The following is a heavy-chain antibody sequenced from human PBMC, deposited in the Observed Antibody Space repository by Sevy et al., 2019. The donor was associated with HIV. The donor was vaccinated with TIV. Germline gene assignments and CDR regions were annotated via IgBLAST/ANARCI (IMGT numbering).Heavy chain of an antibody. V-gene: IGHV3-53*01. J-gene: IGHJ5*02. CDR2: MYSGGSP. Sequence: GGSLRLSCAASGFSISNNYTAWVRQAPGKGLEWVSVMYSGGSPYYADSVKGRFALSRDMSKNTVYLQMNSLRAEETAVYYCARGYCGGGSCTAFDPWGQGTLVTVSS. D-gene: IGHD2-15*01. CDR1: GFSISNNY. CDR3: ARGYCGGGSCTAFDP.